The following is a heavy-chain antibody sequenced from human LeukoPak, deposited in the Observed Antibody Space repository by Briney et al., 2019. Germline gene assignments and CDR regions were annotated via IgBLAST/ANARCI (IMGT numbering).Heavy chain of an antibody. D-gene: IGHD1-26*01. CDR2: ISNSSITI. J-gene: IGHJ4*02. CDR3: ASRPSGSYARFDS. Sequence: PGGSLRLSCAASGFTFSSYSMNWVRQAPGKGLEWVSYISNSSITIYYADSVKGRFTISRDNAKNSLYLQMNSLRAEDTAVYYCASRPSGSYARFDSWGQGTLVTVSS. V-gene: IGHV3-48*01. CDR1: GFTFSSYS.